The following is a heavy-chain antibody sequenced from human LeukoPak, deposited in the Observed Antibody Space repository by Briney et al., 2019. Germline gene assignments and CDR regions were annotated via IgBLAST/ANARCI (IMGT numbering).Heavy chain of an antibody. J-gene: IGHJ4*02. D-gene: IGHD1-7*01. CDR3: AADRTDNWNYYYFDY. Sequence: GASVKVSCKASGFTFTSSAVRWVRQARGQRLEWIGWIVVGSGNTSYAQKFQERVTITRDMSTSTAYMELSSLRSEDTAVYYCAADRTDNWNYYYFDYWGQGTLVTVSS. V-gene: IGHV1-58*01. CDR2: IVVGSGNT. CDR1: GFTFTSSA.